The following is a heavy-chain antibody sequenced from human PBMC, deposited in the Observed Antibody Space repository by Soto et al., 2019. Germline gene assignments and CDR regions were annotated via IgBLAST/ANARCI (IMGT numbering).Heavy chain of an antibody. V-gene: IGHV3-30*18. Sequence: QVQLVESGGGVVQPGRSLRLSCAASGFTFSSYGMHWVRQAPGKGLEWVAVISYDGSNKYYADSVKGRFTISRDNSKNTLYLQMNSLRAEDTAVYYCAKVLTGAAGFDYWGQGTLVNVSS. CDR3: AKVLTGAAGFDY. D-gene: IGHD6-13*01. CDR1: GFTFSSYG. CDR2: ISYDGSNK. J-gene: IGHJ4*02.